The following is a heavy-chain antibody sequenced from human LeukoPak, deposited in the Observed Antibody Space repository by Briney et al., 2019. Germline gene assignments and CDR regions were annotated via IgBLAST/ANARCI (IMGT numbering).Heavy chain of an antibody. Sequence: PSETLSLTCTVSGGSISSSSYYWGWIRQPPGKGLEWIGSLYYSGSTYYNPSLKSQVTISVDTSKNQFSLKLSVVTAADTAVYYCARQARTIYWGQGTLVTVSS. V-gene: IGHV4-39*01. CDR2: LYYSGST. CDR3: ARQARTIY. D-gene: IGHD4/OR15-4a*01. CDR1: GGSISSSSYY. J-gene: IGHJ4*02.